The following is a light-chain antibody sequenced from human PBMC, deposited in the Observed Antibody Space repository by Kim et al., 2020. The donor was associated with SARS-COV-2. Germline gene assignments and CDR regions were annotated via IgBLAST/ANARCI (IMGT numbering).Light chain of an antibody. CDR3: SSYTSSSTFV. V-gene: IGLV2-14*04. J-gene: IGLJ1*01. Sequence: GKSITHSVTGNRRDVGGYNYVSWYQQHPGKAPKLMIYDVSKRPSGVSNRFSGSKSGNTASLTISGLQAEDEADYYCSSYTSSSTFVFGTGTKVTVL. CDR1: RRDVGGYNY. CDR2: DVS.